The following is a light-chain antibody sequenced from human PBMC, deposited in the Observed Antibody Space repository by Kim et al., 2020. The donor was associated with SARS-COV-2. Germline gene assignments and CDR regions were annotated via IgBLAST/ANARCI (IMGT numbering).Light chain of an antibody. CDR2: KVS. V-gene: IGKV2-30*01. CDR1: KSRAYSDGNIY. J-gene: IGKJ3*01. Sequence: PASISCMPSKSRAYSDGNIYLNWFHQRPGQSPRLLIYKVSKRDSGVPDRFSGSGSGTYFTLKISRVQAEDVGVYYCMLGTTCPFTLGPGTQVDIK. CDR3: MLGTTCPFT.